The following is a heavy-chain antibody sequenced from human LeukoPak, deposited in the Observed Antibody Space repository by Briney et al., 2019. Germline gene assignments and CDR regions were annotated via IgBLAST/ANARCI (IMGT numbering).Heavy chain of an antibody. D-gene: IGHD4-17*01. Sequence: ASVKVSCKASGYTFNMHWVRQAPGQGLEWMGIINPSGGSTSYAQKFQGRVTMTRDTSTSTVYMELSSLRSEDTAVYYCARESYGEEDNWGQGTLVTVSS. J-gene: IGHJ4*02. CDR3: ARESYGEEDN. CDR2: INPSGGST. V-gene: IGHV1-46*01. CDR1: GYTFN.